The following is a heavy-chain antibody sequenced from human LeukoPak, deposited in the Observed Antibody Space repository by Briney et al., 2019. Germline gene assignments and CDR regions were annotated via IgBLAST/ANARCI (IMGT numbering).Heavy chain of an antibody. CDR2: IIPIFGTA. V-gene: IGHV1-69*05. CDR3: ARGGEYSSSFLDYYYYYMDV. D-gene: IGHD6-6*01. CDR1: GYTFTSYG. J-gene: IGHJ6*03. Sequence: SVKVSCKASGYTFTSYGISWVRQAPGQGLEWMGRIIPIFGTANYAQKFQGRVTITTDESTSTAYMELRSLRSEDTAVYYCARGGEYSSSFLDYYYYYMDVWGKGTTVTVSS.